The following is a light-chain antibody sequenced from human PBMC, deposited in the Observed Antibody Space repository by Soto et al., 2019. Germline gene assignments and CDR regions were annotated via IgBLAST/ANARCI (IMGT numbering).Light chain of an antibody. J-gene: IGKJ1*01. CDR1: QSVSSSY. V-gene: IGKV3-20*01. Sequence: EIVLTQSPGTLSLSPGERATLSCRASQSVSSSYLAWYQQKPGQAPRLLIYGASSRATGIPDRFSGGGSGTDFTLTISRVEPEDFALYICQQYDGSPITFGQGTKVDNK. CDR3: QQYDGSPIT. CDR2: GAS.